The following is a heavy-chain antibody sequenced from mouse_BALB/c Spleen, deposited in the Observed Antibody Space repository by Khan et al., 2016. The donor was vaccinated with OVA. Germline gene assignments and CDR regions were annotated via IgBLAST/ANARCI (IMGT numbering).Heavy chain of an antibody. CDR3: APVGTYCVCIIY. Sequence: VQLQQSGPEVVKPGASVKMSCKASGYTFTSYVMHWVKQKPGQGLEWIGYIYPCNDVTKFNEKFNGKATLTSDKSSSTAYMELSSLTSEDSAVYYCAPVGTYCVCIIYWGQGTFVTVSA. J-gene: IGHJ3*01. V-gene: IGHV1S136*01. CDR1: GYTFTSYV. CDR2: IYPCNDVT. D-gene: IGHD1-1*01.